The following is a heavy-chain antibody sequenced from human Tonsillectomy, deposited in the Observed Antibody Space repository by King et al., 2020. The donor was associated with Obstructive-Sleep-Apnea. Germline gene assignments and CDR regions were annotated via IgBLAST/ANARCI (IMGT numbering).Heavy chain of an antibody. CDR3: ARDMASNWGSNCFDY. J-gene: IGHJ4*02. D-gene: IGHD7-27*01. CDR1: GFTLSGYA. CDR2: LSYDGSNK. V-gene: IGHV3-30-3*01. Sequence: QLVQSGGGVVQPGRSLRLSCAALGFTLSGYAMHWVRQVPGKGLEWQAYLSYDGSNKYYADSVGGRFTLSRDKSKHTRYLQMNSLRAEDTAVYYCARDMASNWGSNCFDYWGQGTLVTVSS.